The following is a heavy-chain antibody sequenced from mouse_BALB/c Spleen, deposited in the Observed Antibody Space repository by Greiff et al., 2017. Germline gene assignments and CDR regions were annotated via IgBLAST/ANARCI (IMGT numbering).Heavy chain of an antibody. D-gene: IGHD2-14*01. V-gene: IGHV3-2*02. CDR1: GYSITSDYA. CDR3: AHYRFDFDY. J-gene: IGHJ2*01. CDR2: ISYSGST. Sequence: EVKLQESGPGLVKPSQSLSLTCTVTGYSITSDYAWNWIRQFPGNKLEWMGYISYSGSTSYNPSLKSRISITRDTSKNQFFLQLNSVTTEDTATYYCAHYRFDFDYWGQGTTLTVSS.